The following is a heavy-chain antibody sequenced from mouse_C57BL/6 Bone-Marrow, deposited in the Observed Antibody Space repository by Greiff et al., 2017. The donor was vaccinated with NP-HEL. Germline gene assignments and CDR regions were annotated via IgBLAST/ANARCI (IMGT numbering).Heavy chain of an antibody. CDR3: ARQRDYGSSYEFAY. D-gene: IGHD1-1*01. CDR2: ISNGGGST. Sequence: EVQRVESGGGLVQPGGSLKLSCAASGFTFSDYYMYWVRQTPEKRLEWVAYISNGGGSTYYPDTVKGRFTISRDNAKNTLYLQMSRLKSEDTAMYYCARQRDYGSSYEFAYWGQGTLVTVSA. J-gene: IGHJ3*01. V-gene: IGHV5-12*01. CDR1: GFTFSDYY.